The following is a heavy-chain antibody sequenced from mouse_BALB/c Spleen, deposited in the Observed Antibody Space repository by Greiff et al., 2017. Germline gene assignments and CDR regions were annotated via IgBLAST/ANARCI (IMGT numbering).Heavy chain of an antibody. V-gene: IGHV1-14*01. D-gene: IGHD1-1*01. CDR1: GYTFTSYV. CDR3: ATYYYGSSYDYAMDY. Sequence: EVQLQQSGPELVKPGASVKMSCKASGYTFTSYVMHWVKQKPGQGLEWIGYINPYNDGTKYNEKFKGKATLTSDKSSSTAYMELSSLTSEDSAVYYCATYYYGSSYDYAMDYWGQGTSGTVSS. J-gene: IGHJ4*01. CDR2: INPYNDGT.